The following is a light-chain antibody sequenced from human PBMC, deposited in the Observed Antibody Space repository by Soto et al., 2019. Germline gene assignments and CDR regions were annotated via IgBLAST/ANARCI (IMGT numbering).Light chain of an antibody. CDR2: LGS. J-gene: IGKJ1*01. V-gene: IGKV2-28*01. Sequence: DIVMTQSPLSLPVTPGEPASISCRSSQSLLHSNGCNYLDWYLQKPGQSPQLLIYLGSNRASGVPDRFSGSGSGTDFTLKISRVEAEDVGVYYCMHSGTFGQGTKVEIK. CDR1: QSLLHSNGCNY. CDR3: MHSGT.